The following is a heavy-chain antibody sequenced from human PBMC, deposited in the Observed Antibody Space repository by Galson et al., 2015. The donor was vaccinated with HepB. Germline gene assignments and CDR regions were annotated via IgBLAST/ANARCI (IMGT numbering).Heavy chain of an antibody. CDR3: ARIWGDYYFDY. CDR1: GGSFSGYY. CDR2: INHSGST. J-gene: IGHJ4*02. Sequence: ETLSLTCAVYGGSFSGYYWSWIRQPPGKGLEWIGEINHSGSTNYNPSLKSRVTISVDTSKNQFSLKLSSVTAADTAVYYCARIWGDYYFDYWGQGTLVTVSS. V-gene: IGHV4-34*01. D-gene: IGHD7-27*01.